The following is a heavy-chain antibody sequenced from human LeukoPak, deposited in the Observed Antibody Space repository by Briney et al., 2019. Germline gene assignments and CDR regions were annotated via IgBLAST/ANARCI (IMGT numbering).Heavy chain of an antibody. J-gene: IGHJ1*01. Sequence: SETLSLTCTLSGGSVSSSSYYWGWIRQPPGKGLGWIGDIYRSGSIYYNPSLKSRVSMSVDTSENQFSLELTSVTAADTAVYYCARRRYYDSTGYLDWGQGTLVTVSS. D-gene: IGHD3-22*01. CDR1: GGSVSSSSYY. CDR3: ARRRYYDSTGYLD. V-gene: IGHV4-39*01. CDR2: IYRSGSI.